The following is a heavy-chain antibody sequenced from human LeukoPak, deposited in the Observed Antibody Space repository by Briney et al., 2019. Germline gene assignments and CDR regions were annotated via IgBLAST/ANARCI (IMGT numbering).Heavy chain of an antibody. V-gene: IGHV3-48*04. CDR2: ISSSSSTI. CDR1: GFTFSSYS. J-gene: IGHJ3*02. D-gene: IGHD5-18*01. Sequence: GGSLRLSCAASGFTFSSYSVNWVRQAPGKGLEWVSYISSSSSTIYYADSVKGRFTISRDNAKNSLYLQMNSLRAEDTAVYYCARDADVDTAMVDAFDIWGQGTMVTVSS. CDR3: ARDADVDTAMVDAFDI.